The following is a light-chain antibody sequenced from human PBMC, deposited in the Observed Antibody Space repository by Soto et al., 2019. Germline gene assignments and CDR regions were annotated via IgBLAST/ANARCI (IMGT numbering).Light chain of an antibody. V-gene: IGKV3-20*01. CDR1: QSVGSNY. CDR2: GTS. CDR3: QQYGTSPLT. Sequence: EIVLTQSPGTLSLSPGERATLSCRASQSVGSNYLAWYQQKPGQAPRLLMYGTSNRATGIPDRFSGSGSGTDFTLTIRSLEPEDFAVYFCQQYGTSPLTFGGGTNVEIE. J-gene: IGKJ4*01.